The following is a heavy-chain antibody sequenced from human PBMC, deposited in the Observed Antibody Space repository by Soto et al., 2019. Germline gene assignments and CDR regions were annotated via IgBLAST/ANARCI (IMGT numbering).Heavy chain of an antibody. J-gene: IGHJ4*02. D-gene: IGHD3-10*01. CDR1: GYSFTSYW. Sequence: GESLKISCKGSGYSFTSYWIGWVRQMPGKGLEWMGIIYPGDSDTRYSPSFQGQVTISADKSISTAYLQWSSLKASDTAMYYCARHLGAYGSGSYYNYWGQGTLVTAPQ. CDR2: IYPGDSDT. CDR3: ARHLGAYGSGSYYNY. V-gene: IGHV5-51*01.